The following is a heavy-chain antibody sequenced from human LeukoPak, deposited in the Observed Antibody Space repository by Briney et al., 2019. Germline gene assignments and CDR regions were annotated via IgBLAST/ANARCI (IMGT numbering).Heavy chain of an antibody. J-gene: IGHJ5*02. D-gene: IGHD4-17*01. Sequence: GGSLRLSCAASVLTFSSYSMNWVRQAPGRGLEWVSSISSSSSYIYYADSVKGRFTISRDNAKNSLYLQMNSLRAEDTAVYYCARGGYYGDYGSDWFDPWGQGTLVTVSS. V-gene: IGHV3-21*01. CDR3: ARGGYYGDYGSDWFDP. CDR2: ISSSSSYI. CDR1: VLTFSSYS.